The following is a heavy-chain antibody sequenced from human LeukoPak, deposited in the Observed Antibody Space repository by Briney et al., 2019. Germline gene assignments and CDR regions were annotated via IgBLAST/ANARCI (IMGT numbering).Heavy chain of an antibody. V-gene: IGHV1-69*04. CDR2: IIPILGIA. CDR3: ARHILTGYYAIDY. D-gene: IGHD3-9*01. CDR1: GGTFSSYA. J-gene: IGHJ4*02. Sequence: RASVKVSCKASGGTFSSYAISWVRQAPGQGLEWMGRIIPILGIANYAQKFQGRVTITADKFTSTAYMELSSLRSEDTAVYYCARHILTGYYAIDYWGQGTLVTVSS.